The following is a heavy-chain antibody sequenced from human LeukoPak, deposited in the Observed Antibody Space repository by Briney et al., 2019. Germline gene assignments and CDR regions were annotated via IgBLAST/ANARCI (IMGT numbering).Heavy chain of an antibody. CDR3: ARDPGWLQSSAPNEHDAFDI. V-gene: IGHV4-59*12. CDR1: GGSFSGYY. Sequence: SETLSLTCAVYGGSFSGYYWSWIRQPPGKGLEWIGYIYYSGSTNYNPSLKSRVTISVDTSKNQFSLKLSSVTAADTAVYYCARDPGWLQSSAPNEHDAFDIWGQGTMVTVSS. D-gene: IGHD5-24*01. J-gene: IGHJ3*02. CDR2: IYYSGST.